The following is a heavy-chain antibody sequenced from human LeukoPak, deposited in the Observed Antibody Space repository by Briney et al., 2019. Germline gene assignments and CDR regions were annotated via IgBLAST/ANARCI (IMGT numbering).Heavy chain of an antibody. CDR1: GGSISSGDYY. J-gene: IGHJ5*02. Sequence: SQTLSLTCTVSGGSISSGDYYWSWVRQPPGKGLEWIGYMSHSGGTYYNPSLKSRVSMSLDRSKNQFSLKLSSVTAADTAVYYCAKYSSSPRGNWFDPWGQGTLVTVSS. D-gene: IGHD6-6*01. CDR2: MSHSGGT. V-gene: IGHV4-30-2*01. CDR3: AKYSSSPRGNWFDP.